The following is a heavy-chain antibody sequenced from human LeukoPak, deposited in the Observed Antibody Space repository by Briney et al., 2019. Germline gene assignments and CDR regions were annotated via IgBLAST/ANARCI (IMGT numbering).Heavy chain of an antibody. Sequence: ASVKVSCKASGYTFTSHDINCVRQATGQGLEWMGWMNPNSDNTGYSQKFQGRLTMTRNTSITTAYMELSSLRSEDTAVYYCARRSYGHTPDYWGQGTLVTVSS. CDR1: GYTFTSHD. CDR2: MNPNSDNT. CDR3: ARRSYGHTPDY. V-gene: IGHV1-8*01. D-gene: IGHD5-18*01. J-gene: IGHJ4*02.